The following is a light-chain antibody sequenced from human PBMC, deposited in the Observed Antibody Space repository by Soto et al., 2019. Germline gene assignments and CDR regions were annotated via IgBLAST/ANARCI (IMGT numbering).Light chain of an antibody. CDR2: GAS. J-gene: IGKJ1*01. Sequence: IVFTQAPGTLSFSPVERATLSCRASQSVSTNQLAWYQQKPGQAPRLLIYGASSRATGIADRFSGSGSGTDFTLTISRLEPEDFAVYYCQQYISSPRTFGQGTKVDIK. CDR3: QQYISSPRT. CDR1: QSVSTNQ. V-gene: IGKV3-20*01.